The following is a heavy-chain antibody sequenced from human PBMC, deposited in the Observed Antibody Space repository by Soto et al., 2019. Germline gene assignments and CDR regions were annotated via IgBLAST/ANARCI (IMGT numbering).Heavy chain of an antibody. CDR2: IIPIFGTA. J-gene: IGHJ4*02. CDR1: GGTFSSYA. D-gene: IGHD2-15*01. V-gene: IGHV1-69*01. Sequence: QVQLVQSGAEVKKPGSSVKVSCKASGGTFSSYAISWVRQAPGQGLEWMGGIIPIFGTANYAQKFQGRVTITADESTSTAYMELSSLRAEDTAVYYCASDCSGGSCYEQPRFMGDWGQGTLVTVSS. CDR3: ASDCSGGSCYEQPRFMGD.